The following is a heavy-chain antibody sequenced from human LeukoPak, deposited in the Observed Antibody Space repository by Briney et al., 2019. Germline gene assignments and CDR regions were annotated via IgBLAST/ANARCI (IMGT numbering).Heavy chain of an antibody. CDR2: INPSGGST. D-gene: IGHD6-13*01. CDR3: ARDGEVSSSWPNRKNPNNWFDP. J-gene: IGHJ5*02. CDR1: GYTFTSYY. Sequence: GASVKVSCKASGYTFTSYYMHWVRQAPGQGLEWMGIINPSGGSTSYAQKFQGRVTMTRDMSTSTVYMELSSLRSEDTAVYYCARDGEVSSSWPNRKNPNNWFDPWGQGTLVTVSS. V-gene: IGHV1-46*01.